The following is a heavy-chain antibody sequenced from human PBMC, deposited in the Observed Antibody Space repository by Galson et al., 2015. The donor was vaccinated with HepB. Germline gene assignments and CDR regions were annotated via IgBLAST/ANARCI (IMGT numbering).Heavy chain of an antibody. D-gene: IGHD2-15*01. CDR1: EDSVSSNSAA. Sequence: CAISEDSVSSNSAAWNWIRQSPSRGLEWLGRTYYRSRWYNDYAESVRSRISINPDTSRNQFSLQLKSVTPEDTAVYYCASVVGTIYYYGMDVWGQGTTVIVSS. CDR3: ASVVGTIYYYGMDV. V-gene: IGHV6-1*01. J-gene: IGHJ6*02. CDR2: TYYRSRWYN.